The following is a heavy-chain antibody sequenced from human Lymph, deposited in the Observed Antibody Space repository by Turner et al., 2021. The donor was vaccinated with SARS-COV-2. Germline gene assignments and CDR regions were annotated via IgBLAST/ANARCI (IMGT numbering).Heavy chain of an antibody. V-gene: IGHV3-30*04. CDR2: ISYDGFNS. D-gene: IGHD1-26*01. CDR3: SSGSGSYLCAFDV. J-gene: IGHJ3*01. Sequence: QVQMLEYGGGVVQHGWYLRVSCPASGFTFITYAIHWVRQAPGNGLEWVAVISYDGFNSYYSDSVKGQFTISIYNSKYTLYLQMSILRSEDTAVYYCSSGSGSYLCAFDVWGQGTMVTVSS. CDR1: GFTFITYA.